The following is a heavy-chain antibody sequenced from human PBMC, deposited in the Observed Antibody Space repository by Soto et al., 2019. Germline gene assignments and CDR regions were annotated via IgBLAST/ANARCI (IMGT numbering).Heavy chain of an antibody. Sequence: GGSLRLSCAASGFTFSSYGMHWVRQAPGKGLEWVAVISYDGSNKYYADSVKGRFTISRDNSKNTLYLQMNSLRAEDTAVYYCAKDRKGITIFGVVNYYYGMDVWGQGTTVTVSS. D-gene: IGHD3-3*01. CDR1: GFTFSSYG. CDR3: AKDRKGITIFGVVNYYYGMDV. CDR2: ISYDGSNK. V-gene: IGHV3-30*18. J-gene: IGHJ6*02.